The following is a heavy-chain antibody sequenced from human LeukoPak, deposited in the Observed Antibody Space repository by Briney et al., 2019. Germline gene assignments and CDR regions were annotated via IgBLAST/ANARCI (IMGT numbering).Heavy chain of an antibody. Sequence: GASVKVSCKASGYTFTSYDINWVRQATGQGLEWMGWMNPNSGNTGYAQKFQGRVTMTRNTSISTAYMELSSLRSEDTAVYYCATDRRCSSTSCYTGPGDAFDIWGQGTMVTVSS. CDR3: ATDRRCSSTSCYTGPGDAFDI. V-gene: IGHV1-8*01. J-gene: IGHJ3*02. CDR2: MNPNSGNT. CDR1: GYTFTSYD. D-gene: IGHD2-2*02.